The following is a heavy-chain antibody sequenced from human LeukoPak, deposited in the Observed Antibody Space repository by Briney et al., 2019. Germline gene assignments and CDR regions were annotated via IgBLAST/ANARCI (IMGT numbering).Heavy chain of an antibody. CDR2: ISAYNGNT. V-gene: IGHV1-18*01. J-gene: IGHJ4*02. D-gene: IGHD6-19*01. Sequence: GASVKVSCKASGYTLTSYGISWVRQAPGQGLEWMGWISAYNGNTNYAQKLQGRVTMTTDTSTSTAYMELRSLRSDDTAVYYCARSRAVAGTSYFDYWGQGTLVTVCS. CDR3: ARSRAVAGTSYFDY. CDR1: GYTLTSYG.